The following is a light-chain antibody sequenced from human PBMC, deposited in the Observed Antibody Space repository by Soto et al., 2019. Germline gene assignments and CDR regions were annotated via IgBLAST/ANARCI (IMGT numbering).Light chain of an antibody. J-gene: IGKJ2*01. CDR3: QQFGSSGYT. CDR1: QSVSSSS. V-gene: IGKV3-20*01. CDR2: GAS. Sequence: EIVLTQSPGTLSLSPGERATLSCRASQSVSSSSLAWYHQKPGQAPRLLIYGASSRATGIPHGFSGSGSGTDFTLTITRLEPEDFAVYYCQQFGSSGYTFGQGTKLEIK.